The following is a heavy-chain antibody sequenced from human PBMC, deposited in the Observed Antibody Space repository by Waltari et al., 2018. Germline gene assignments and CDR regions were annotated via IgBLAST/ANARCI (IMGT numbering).Heavy chain of an antibody. V-gene: IGHV3-23*01. J-gene: IGHJ5*02. CDR3: SLDS. CDR1: GFTFSNYG. CDR2: ISGRGDVT. Sequence: EVRLLESGGGWVQPGGSLRLSWSASGFTFSNYGMNWMRQAPGKGLEWGAAISGRGDVTYYADSVKGRFTISRDNSHNFLYLQMNTLSAEDTAVYYCSLDSWGQGTLVTVSP.